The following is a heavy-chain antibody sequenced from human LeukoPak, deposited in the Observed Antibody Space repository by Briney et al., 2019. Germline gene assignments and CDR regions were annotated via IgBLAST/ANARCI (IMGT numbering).Heavy chain of an antibody. J-gene: IGHJ4*02. CDR3: ARGEGLGPRKFFDY. CDR1: GFTFGSYW. D-gene: IGHD3-10*01. CDR2: IKHDGSET. V-gene: IGHV3-7*05. Sequence: GGSLRLSCAASGFTFGSYWMSWVRQAPGKGLEWVANIKHDGSETDYVDSVKGRLTISRDNAKNSMFLQMNSLRAEDTAVYYCARGEGLGPRKFFDYWGQGTLVTVSS.